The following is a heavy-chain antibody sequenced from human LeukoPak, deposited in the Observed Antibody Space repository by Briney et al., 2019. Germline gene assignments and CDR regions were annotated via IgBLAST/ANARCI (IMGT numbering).Heavy chain of an antibody. Sequence: ASVKVSCKASGYSFTSYDINWVRQATGQGLEWVGWINPNSGGTDYAQRFQGRVTITRDTSISTAYMNLSGLRSDDTAVYFCARDSEYQLLWARFDYWGQGTLVTVSS. CDR1: GYSFTSYD. CDR2: INPNSGGT. D-gene: IGHD2-2*01. CDR3: ARDSEYQLLWARFDY. J-gene: IGHJ4*02. V-gene: IGHV1-2*02.